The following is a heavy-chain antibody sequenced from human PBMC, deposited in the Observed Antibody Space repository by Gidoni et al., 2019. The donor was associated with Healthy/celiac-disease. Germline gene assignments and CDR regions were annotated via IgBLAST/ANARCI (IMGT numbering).Heavy chain of an antibody. CDR3: ARGEYSSSRGIDY. Sequence: QVQRVESGGGLVKPGGSLRLSCAASGFTFSSYYMRLTRQAPGKGLGWVSYISSSSSYTNYAGSVKGRFTIFRDNAKNSLYLQMNSLRAEDTAVYYCARGEYSSSRGIDYWGQGTLVTVSS. V-gene: IGHV3-11*06. D-gene: IGHD6-6*01. CDR1: GFTFSSYY. J-gene: IGHJ4*02. CDR2: ISSSSSYT.